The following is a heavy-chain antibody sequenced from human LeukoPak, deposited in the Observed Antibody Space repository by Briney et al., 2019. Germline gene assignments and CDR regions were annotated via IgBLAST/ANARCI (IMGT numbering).Heavy chain of an antibody. CDR1: GCTFSSYA. V-gene: IGHV1-69*05. D-gene: IGHD6-13*01. CDR3: ARGQWRAAAGTRPDNWFDP. CDR2: IIPIFGTA. Sequence: SVKVSCKASGCTFSSYAISWVRQAPGQGLEWRGGIIPIFGTANYAQKFQGRVTITTDESTSTAYMELSSLRSEDTAVYYCARGQWRAAAGTRPDNWFDPWGQGTLVTVSS. J-gene: IGHJ5*02.